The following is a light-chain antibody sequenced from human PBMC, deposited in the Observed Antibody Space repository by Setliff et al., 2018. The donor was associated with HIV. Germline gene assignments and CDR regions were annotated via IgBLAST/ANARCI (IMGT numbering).Light chain of an antibody. CDR3: TSYTTSSTLV. CDR1: SSDVGGYNY. CDR2: EVN. Sequence: QSVLTQPASVSGSPGQSITISCTGTSSDVGGYNYVSWYQHHPGKVPKLIISEVNKRPSGVSARFSGSRTGNTASLTISGLQAEDESDYYCTSYTTSSTLVFGGGTKVTVL. V-gene: IGLV2-14*01. J-gene: IGLJ2*01.